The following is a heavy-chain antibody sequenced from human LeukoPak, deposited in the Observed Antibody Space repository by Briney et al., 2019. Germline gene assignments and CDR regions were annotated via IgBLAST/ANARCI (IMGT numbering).Heavy chain of an antibody. Sequence: GASVKVSCKASGYTFAAYYIHWVRQAPGQGLEWMGWINPNSGGTNYAQKFQGRVTMTRDTPISTAYMELSRLRSDDTAVYYCARGMNSGYDEGGLEYWGQGTLVTVSS. V-gene: IGHV1-2*02. CDR3: ARGMNSGYDEGGLEY. D-gene: IGHD5-12*01. J-gene: IGHJ4*02. CDR2: INPNSGGT. CDR1: GYTFAAYY.